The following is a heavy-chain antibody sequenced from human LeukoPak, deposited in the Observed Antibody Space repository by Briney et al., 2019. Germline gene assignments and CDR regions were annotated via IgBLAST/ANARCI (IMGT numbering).Heavy chain of an antibody. J-gene: IGHJ4*02. V-gene: IGHV3-73*01. CDR1: GLIFRGSA. D-gene: IGHD4-23*01. Sequence: GGSLRLFCAASGLIFRGSAMHWVRQASGKGLEGVGRIRSKANSYATAYAASVKGRFTISRDDSKNTAYLQMNSLKAEDTAVYYCTRLMETTVVTGDFDYWGQGTLVTVSS. CDR2: IRSKANSYAT. CDR3: TRLMETTVVTGDFDY.